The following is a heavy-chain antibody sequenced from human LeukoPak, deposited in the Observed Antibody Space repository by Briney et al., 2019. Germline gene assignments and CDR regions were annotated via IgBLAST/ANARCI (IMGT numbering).Heavy chain of an antibody. V-gene: IGHV1-69*05. Sequence: SVKVSCKASGGTFSSYAISWVRQAPGQGLEWMGGIIPIFGTANYAQKFQGRVTITTDESTSTAYMELSSLRSEDTAVYYCARDIVVVPAATCWFDPWGQGTLVTVSS. J-gene: IGHJ5*02. D-gene: IGHD2-2*01. CDR1: GGTFSSYA. CDR3: ARDIVVVPAATCWFDP. CDR2: IIPIFGTA.